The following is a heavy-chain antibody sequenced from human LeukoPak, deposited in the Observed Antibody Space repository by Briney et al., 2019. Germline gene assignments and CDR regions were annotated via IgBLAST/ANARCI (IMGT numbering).Heavy chain of an antibody. J-gene: IGHJ5*02. CDR2: INHSGST. V-gene: IGHV4-34*01. Sequence: SETLSLTCAVYGGSFSGYYWIWIRQPPGKGLEWIGEINHSGSTNYNPSLKSRVTISVDTSKNQFSLKLSSVTAADTAVYYCARRGYCSSTSCYTVGWFDPWGQGTLVTVSS. CDR1: GGSFSGYY. D-gene: IGHD2-2*02. CDR3: ARRGYCSSTSCYTVGWFDP.